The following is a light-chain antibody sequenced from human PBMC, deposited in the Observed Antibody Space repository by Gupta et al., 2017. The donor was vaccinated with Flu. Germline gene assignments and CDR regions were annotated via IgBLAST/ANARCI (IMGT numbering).Light chain of an antibody. Sequence: SALTQPRSVSGPPGPSVTISCTGTSSDVGGYDYVSCYQQHPGKPPNLIIYDVNKRPAGVPGRFAASKSGNTASLTISVHAGEEAADYHYSADASSDNLVFGGGTKLTVL. CDR3: SADASSDNLV. CDR2: DVN. V-gene: IGLV2-11*01. J-gene: IGLJ1*01. CDR1: SSDVGGYDY.